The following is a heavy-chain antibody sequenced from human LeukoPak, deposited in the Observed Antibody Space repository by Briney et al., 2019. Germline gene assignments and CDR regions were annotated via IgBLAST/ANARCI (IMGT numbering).Heavy chain of an antibody. CDR1: GDSISSYY. J-gene: IGHJ2*01. CDR2: VYYSGST. Sequence: PSETLSLTCTVSGDSISSYYWSWIWQPPEKGLEWIGYVYYSGSTNYNPSLKSRVTISVDTSKTQFSLKMTSVTAADTAVYYCARLQRITMAGPDYWYFDLWGRGTLVTVSS. V-gene: IGHV4-59*01. D-gene: IGHD3-10*01. CDR3: ARLQRITMAGPDYWYFDL.